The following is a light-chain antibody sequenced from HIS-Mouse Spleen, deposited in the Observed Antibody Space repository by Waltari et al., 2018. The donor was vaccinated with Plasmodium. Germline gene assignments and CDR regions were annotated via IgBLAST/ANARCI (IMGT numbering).Light chain of an antibody. V-gene: IGLV2-23*03. Sequence: QSALTQPASVSGSPGQSITISCPGTSSDVGSYNLVPWYQQHPGKAPKLMIYEGSKRPSGVSNRFSGSKSGNTASLTISGLQAEDEADYYCCSYAGSRTFVFGGGTKLTVL. CDR2: EGS. CDR3: CSYAGSRTFV. CDR1: SSDVGSYNL. J-gene: IGLJ3*02.